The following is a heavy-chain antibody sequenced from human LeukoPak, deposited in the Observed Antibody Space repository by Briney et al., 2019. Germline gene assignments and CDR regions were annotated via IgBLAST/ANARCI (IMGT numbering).Heavy chain of an antibody. J-gene: IGHJ6*03. D-gene: IGHD1-1*01. V-gene: IGHV4-38-2*02. CDR2: VFHSGST. CDR1: GYSISSGYY. Sequence: KPSETLSLTCTVSGYSISSGYYWGWIRQSPGKGLEWIGSVFHSGSTYYNPSLKSRVTISIDMSKNHFSLILTSVNAADTAVYYCARGGRGTVWGYYYMDVWGKGATVTVSS. CDR3: ARGGRGTVWGYYYMDV.